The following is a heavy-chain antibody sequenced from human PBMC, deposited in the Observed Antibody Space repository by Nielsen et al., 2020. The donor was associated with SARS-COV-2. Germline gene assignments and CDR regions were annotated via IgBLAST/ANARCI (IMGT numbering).Heavy chain of an antibody. CDR2: ISGYSGNT. CDR1: GYTFTSYD. J-gene: IGHJ4*02. Sequence: ASVKVSCKASGYTFTSYDINWVRQAPGQGLEWMGWISGYSGNTNYAQRLQGRVTMTTDTSTSTAYMELRGLRSDDTAVYYCARDRDTVRARSNWNDYSYWGQGTLVTVSS. V-gene: IGHV1-18*01. D-gene: IGHD1-20*01. CDR3: ARDRDTVRARSNWNDYSY.